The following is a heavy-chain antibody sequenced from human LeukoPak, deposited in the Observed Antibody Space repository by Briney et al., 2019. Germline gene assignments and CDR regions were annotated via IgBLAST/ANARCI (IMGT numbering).Heavy chain of an antibody. CDR3: AKRIQSAMAMGY. D-gene: IGHD5-18*01. J-gene: IGHJ4*02. CDR1: GFTFSNYA. Sequence: GGSLRLSCAASGFTFSNYAMSWVRQAPGKGLEWVSDISGSGGSTYYADSVKGRFTISRDNSKNTMYLQMNSLRAEDTAVYYCAKRIQSAMAMGYWGQGTLVTVSS. CDR2: ISGSGGST. V-gene: IGHV3-23*01.